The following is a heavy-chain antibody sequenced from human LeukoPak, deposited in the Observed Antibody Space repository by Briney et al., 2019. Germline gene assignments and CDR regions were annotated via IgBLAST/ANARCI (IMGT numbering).Heavy chain of an antibody. CDR2: TYYSGST. D-gene: IGHD3-10*01. V-gene: IGHV4-59*08. CDR3: ARHGYASGGGYYDY. CDR1: GGSISGHY. J-gene: IGHJ4*02. Sequence: SETLSLTCTVSGGSISGHYWSWIRQPPGKGLEWIGYTYYSGSTDYIPSLKSRVTISVDTSKNQFSLQLSSVTAADTAVYYCARHGYASGGGYYDYWGQGTLVTVSS.